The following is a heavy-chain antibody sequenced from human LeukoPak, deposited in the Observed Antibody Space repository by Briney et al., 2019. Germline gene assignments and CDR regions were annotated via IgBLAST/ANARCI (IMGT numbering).Heavy chain of an antibody. CDR2: TYYRSKWYN. CDR3: ARGPNPEPPHYNWFDP. CDR1: GDSVSSNSAA. Sequence: SQTLSLTCAISGDSVSSNSAAWNWIRQSPSRGLEWLGRTYYRSKWYNDYAVSVKSRITINPDTSKNQFSLQLNSVTPEDTAVYYCARGPNPEPPHYNWFDPWGQGTLVTVSS. D-gene: IGHD1-14*01. V-gene: IGHV6-1*01. J-gene: IGHJ5*02.